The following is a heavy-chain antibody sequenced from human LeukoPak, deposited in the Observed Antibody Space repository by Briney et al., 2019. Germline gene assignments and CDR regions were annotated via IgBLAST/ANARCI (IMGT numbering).Heavy chain of an antibody. CDR3: VXXXXXXXXDY. J-gene: IGHJ4*02. Sequence: GGSLRLSCAASGFTFSNYWMNWVRQAPGKGLEWVANINEDGRERGYVDSVKGRFTTSRDNANNSLYLQMSSLNADDTAVYYCVXXXXXXXXDYXXXGXLVTV. CDR2: INEDGRER. V-gene: IGHV3-7*01. CDR1: GFTFSNYW.